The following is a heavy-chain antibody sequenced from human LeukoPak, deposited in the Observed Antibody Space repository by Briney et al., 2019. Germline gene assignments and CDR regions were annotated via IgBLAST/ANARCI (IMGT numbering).Heavy chain of an antibody. CDR1: GGSISSSSYY. CDR3: ARLDYGDYFNY. V-gene: IGHV4-39*07. CDR2: INYSGST. Sequence: SETLSLTCSVSGGSISSSSYYWGWIRQPPGKGLEWIVTINYSGSTLYDPSLKSRVTMSVDTSKNQFSLKLSSVTAADTAVYYCARLDYGDYFNYWGQGTLVTVSS. J-gene: IGHJ4*02. D-gene: IGHD4-17*01.